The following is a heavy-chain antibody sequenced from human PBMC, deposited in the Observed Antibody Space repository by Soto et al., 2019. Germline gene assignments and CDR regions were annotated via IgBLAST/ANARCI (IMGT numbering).Heavy chain of an antibody. Sequence: PGGSLRLSCAASGFTLGRYGMSWVRQAPGKGLEWVSAVSPNGQGIYYADSVRGRFTISRDFSKNTVFLHMDSLRAEDTAVYYCAKDRDYPPDYFHYCGQGTMVTVYS. CDR3: AKDRDYPPDYFHY. CDR1: GFTLGRYG. J-gene: IGHJ4*02. D-gene: IGHD3-10*01. V-gene: IGHV3-23*01. CDR2: VSPNGQGI.